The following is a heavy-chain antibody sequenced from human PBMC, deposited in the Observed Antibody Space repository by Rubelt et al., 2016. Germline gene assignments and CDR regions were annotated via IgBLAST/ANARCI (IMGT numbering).Heavy chain of an antibody. V-gene: IGHV3-48*03. Sequence: EVQLVESGGGLVQPGGSLRLSCAASGFTFSSYEMTWVRQSPGKGLEWVAYISSSGNTRDYADSVKGRFTISRDNSKNMVYLQMNSQRAEDTALYYCASQWPGVRLYWGQGTLVIVSS. CDR2: ISSSGNTR. D-gene: IGHD6-19*01. CDR3: ASQWPGVRLY. CDR1: GFTFSSYE. J-gene: IGHJ4*02.